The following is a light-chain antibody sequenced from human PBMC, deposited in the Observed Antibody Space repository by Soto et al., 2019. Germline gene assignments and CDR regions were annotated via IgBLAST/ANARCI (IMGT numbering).Light chain of an antibody. CDR2: DAS. V-gene: IGKV3-11*01. J-gene: IGKJ5*01. CDR1: QSVSSY. Sequence: IVLTQSPATLSLSPGERATLSCRASQSVSSYLAWYQHKPGQAPRLLIYDASNRATGIPARFSGSGSGTDFTLTISILEPEDFALYYCQQRSNWPSFGQGTRLEIK. CDR3: QQRSNWPS.